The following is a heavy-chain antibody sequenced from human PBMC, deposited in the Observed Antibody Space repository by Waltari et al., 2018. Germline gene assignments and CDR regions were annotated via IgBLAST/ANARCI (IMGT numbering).Heavy chain of an antibody. CDR1: GGPLSSSPYS. CDR3: ARRGVTDLFDY. CDR2: VYHSGST. V-gene: IGHV4-39*01. D-gene: IGHD3-10*01. Sequence: QLQLQESGPGLVQPSETLSLPFTVSGGPLSSSPYSWGWFRQPPGKGLEWLGSVYHSGSTYFNPLFKSRVTISVDTSKNQFSLRLSSVTASDTAVYYCARRGVTDLFDYWGQGTLVTVSS. J-gene: IGHJ4*02.